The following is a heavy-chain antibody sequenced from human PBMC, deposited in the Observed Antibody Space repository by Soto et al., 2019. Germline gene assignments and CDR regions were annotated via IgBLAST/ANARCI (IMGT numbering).Heavy chain of an antibody. V-gene: IGHV4-59*08. CDR3: ARVWFGELLYEEPPEVRAFDI. CDR2: IYYSGST. CDR1: GGSISSYY. D-gene: IGHD3-10*01. J-gene: IGHJ3*02. Sequence: SETLSLTCTVSGGSISSYYWSWIRQPPGKGLEWIGYIYYSGSTNYNPSLKSRVTISVDTSKNQFSLKLSSVTAADTAVYYCARVWFGELLYEEPPEVRAFDIWGQGTMVTVSS.